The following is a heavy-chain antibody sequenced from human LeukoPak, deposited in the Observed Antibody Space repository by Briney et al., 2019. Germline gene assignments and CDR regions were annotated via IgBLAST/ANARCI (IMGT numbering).Heavy chain of an antibody. Sequence: PSETLSLTCTVSGGSISYYYWNWIRQPPGKGLEWIGYIYSSGSTNYNPSLKSRVTISLDTSKNQFSLKLTSVTAADTAVYYCAREGGFYRPLDYSGQGTLVTVSS. CDR3: AREGGFYRPLDY. J-gene: IGHJ4*02. CDR1: GGSISYYY. V-gene: IGHV4-59*12. D-gene: IGHD3-3*01. CDR2: IYSSGST.